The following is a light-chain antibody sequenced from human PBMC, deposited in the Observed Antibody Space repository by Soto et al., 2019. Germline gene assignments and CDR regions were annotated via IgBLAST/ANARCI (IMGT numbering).Light chain of an antibody. CDR2: DVT. CDR3: CSYTGSSTFRVL. V-gene: IGLV2-11*01. Sequence: QSALTQPRSVSGSPGQSVTISCTGTSSDVGGYNYVSWYQQHPGKAPKLMIYDVTKRPSGVPDRCSGSKSGNTASLTISGLQAADEADYYCCSYTGSSTFRVLFGGGTKVTVL. J-gene: IGLJ2*01. CDR1: SSDVGGYNY.